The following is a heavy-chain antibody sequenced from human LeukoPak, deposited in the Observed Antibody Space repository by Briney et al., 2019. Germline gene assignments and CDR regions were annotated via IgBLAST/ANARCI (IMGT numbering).Heavy chain of an antibody. CDR1: RGSFSGYY. Sequence: SETLSLTCAVYRGSFSGYYWSWIRQPPGKGLEWIGEINHSGSTNYNPSLKSRVTISVDTSKNQFSLKLSSVTAADTAVYYCAVSSWYFDYWGQGTLVTVSS. D-gene: IGHD6-13*01. J-gene: IGHJ4*02. CDR2: INHSGST. V-gene: IGHV4-34*01. CDR3: AVSSWYFDY.